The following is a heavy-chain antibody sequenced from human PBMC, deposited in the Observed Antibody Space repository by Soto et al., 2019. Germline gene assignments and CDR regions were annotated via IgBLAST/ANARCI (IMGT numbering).Heavy chain of an antibody. CDR2: IKHDGSEK. Sequence: GGSLRLSCAASGLTFNKYWMTWVRQAPGKGLEWVATIKHDGSEKSNLDSVEGRFTISRDNARNSLSLQMDSLRVEDTAVYFCASVPGSPGYHGLDVWGQGTTVTVSS. CDR1: GLTFNKYW. D-gene: IGHD6-19*01. CDR3: ASVPGSPGYHGLDV. J-gene: IGHJ6*02. V-gene: IGHV3-7*03.